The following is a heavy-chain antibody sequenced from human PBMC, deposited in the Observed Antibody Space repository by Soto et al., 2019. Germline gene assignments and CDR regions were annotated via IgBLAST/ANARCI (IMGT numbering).Heavy chain of an antibody. CDR2: VFYTGFT. D-gene: IGHD1-20*01. J-gene: IGHJ4*02. Sequence: QLQLQESGPGLVKPSATLSITGAVSGASISGSNDYCAWLRQAPAKGPEWIGSVFYTGFTSYNPSLEGHGSLSVDTSKSQFSLKLSAVTAADTAVYYYATSQKGYNWNYFDHWGQGALVTVSS. CDR1: GASISGSNDY. V-gene: IGHV4-39*01. CDR3: ATSQKGYNWNYFDH.